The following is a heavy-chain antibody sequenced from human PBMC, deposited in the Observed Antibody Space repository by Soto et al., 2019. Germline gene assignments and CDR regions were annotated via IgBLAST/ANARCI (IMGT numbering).Heavy chain of an antibody. CDR1: GFTSIDAW. CDR2: IKSKSDGGTT. J-gene: IGHJ5*02. CDR3: TTDLWRIAVVVGSTGYFNP. Sequence: GGSLRLSCASSGFTSIDAWMSWVRQAPGKGLDWVGRIKSKSDGGTTEYAAPVRGRFTISRDDSKNTLYLQMNSLKTEDTAVYYCTTDLWRIAVVVGSTGYFNPWGQGTPVTVSS. D-gene: IGHD2-15*01. V-gene: IGHV3-15*01.